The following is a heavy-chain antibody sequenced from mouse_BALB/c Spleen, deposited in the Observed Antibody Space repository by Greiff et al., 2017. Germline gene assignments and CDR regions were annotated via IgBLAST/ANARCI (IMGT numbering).Heavy chain of an antibody. CDR1: GDSITSGY. Sequence: DVQLQESGPSLVKPSQTLSLTCSVTGDSITSGYWNWIRKFPGNKLEYMGYISYSGSTYYNPSLKSRISITRDTSKNQYYLQLNSVTTEDTATSYCARRGGLTPWFAYWGQGTLVTVSA. D-gene: IGHD1-1*01. V-gene: IGHV3-8*02. CDR3: ARRGGLTPWFAY. J-gene: IGHJ3*01. CDR2: ISYSGST.